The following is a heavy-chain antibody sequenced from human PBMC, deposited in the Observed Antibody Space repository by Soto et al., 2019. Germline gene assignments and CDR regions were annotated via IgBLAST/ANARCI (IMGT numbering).Heavy chain of an antibody. Sequence: EVQLLESGGGLVQPGGSLRLSCAASGFTFGNYAMIWVRQAPGKGLEWVSTISGGGDGTYYADSVRGRFTISRENSRNTVYLQMNSLRAEATAVYYCAKKGLGSLATYCSTGDCHYAFDIWGQGTMVTVSS. CDR2: ISGGGDGT. CDR3: AKKGLGSLATYCSTGDCHYAFDI. D-gene: IGHD2-15*01. V-gene: IGHV3-23*01. CDR1: GFTFGNYA. J-gene: IGHJ3*02.